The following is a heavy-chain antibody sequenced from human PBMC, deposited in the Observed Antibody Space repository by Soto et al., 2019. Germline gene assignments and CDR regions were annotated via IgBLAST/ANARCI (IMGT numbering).Heavy chain of an antibody. CDR3: ARVYMVRGTIIRYFDY. CDR1: GGSISSSNW. D-gene: IGHD3-10*01. V-gene: IGHV4-4*02. Sequence: QVQLQESGPGLVKPSGTLSLTCAVSGGSISSSNWWSWVRQPPGKGLEWIGKIYHSGSTNYNPSLKSRFTISVDKSKNRFSLKLSSVTAADTAVYYCARVYMVRGTIIRYFDYWGQGTLVTVSS. CDR2: IYHSGST. J-gene: IGHJ4*02.